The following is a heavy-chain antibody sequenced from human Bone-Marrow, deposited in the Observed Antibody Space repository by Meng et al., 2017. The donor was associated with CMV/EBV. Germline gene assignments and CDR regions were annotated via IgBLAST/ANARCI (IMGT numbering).Heavy chain of an antibody. CDR2: IIPILGIA. J-gene: IGHJ4*02. CDR3: ARDTPYCGGDCHSASDY. V-gene: IGHV1-69*04. CDR1: TFSSYT. Sequence: TFSSYTISWVRQAPGQGLEWMGRIIPILGIANYAQKFQGRVTITADKSTSTAYMELSSLRSEDTAVYYCARDTPYCGGDCHSASDYWGQGTLVTVSS. D-gene: IGHD2-21*02.